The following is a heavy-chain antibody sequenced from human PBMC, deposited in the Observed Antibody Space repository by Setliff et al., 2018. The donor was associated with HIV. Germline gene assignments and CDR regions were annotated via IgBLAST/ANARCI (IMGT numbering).Heavy chain of an antibody. Sequence: ASVKVSCKASGYTFTSYYMNWVRQAPGQGLEWMGIINPSGGSSTYAQKFQGRVAMTRDTSTSTVYMELSSLRSDDTAVYYCARGQPFRYSSSWGKGTTVT. CDR1: GYTFTSYY. J-gene: IGHJ6*03. CDR2: INPSGGSS. V-gene: IGHV1-46*01. CDR3: ARGQPFRYSSS. D-gene: IGHD6-13*01.